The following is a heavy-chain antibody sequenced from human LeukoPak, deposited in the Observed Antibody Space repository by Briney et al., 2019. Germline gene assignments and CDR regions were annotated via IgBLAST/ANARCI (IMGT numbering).Heavy chain of an antibody. D-gene: IGHD5-12*01. J-gene: IGHJ5*02. CDR3: ARSLRWFDP. CDR2: IYYSGST. CDR1: GGSISSSSYY. V-gene: IGHV4-39*07. Sequence: SETLSLTCTVSGGSISSSSYYWGWIRQPPGKGLEWIGSIYYSGSTYYNPSLKSRVTITVDTSKNQFSLKLSSVTAADTAVYYCARSLRWFDPWGQGTLVTVSS.